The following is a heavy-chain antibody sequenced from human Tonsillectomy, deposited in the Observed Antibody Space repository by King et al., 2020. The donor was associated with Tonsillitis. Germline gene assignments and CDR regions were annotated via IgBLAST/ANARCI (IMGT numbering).Heavy chain of an antibody. Sequence: QLQESGPGLVKPSETLSLTCTVSGDSIASDYWSWIRQPAGKGLEWIGRLSASGSPYYRPSLKSRVTMSLDTSKNQFSLRLTSVTAADTAVYYCARAWNRMAWFDHWGQGTLVTVSS. CDR2: LSASGSP. V-gene: IGHV4-4*07. CDR1: GDSIASDY. J-gene: IGHJ5*02. CDR3: ARAWNRMAWFDH. D-gene: IGHD1-1*01.